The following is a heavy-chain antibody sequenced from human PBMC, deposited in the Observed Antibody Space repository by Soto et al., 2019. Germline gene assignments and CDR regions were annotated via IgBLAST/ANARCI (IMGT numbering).Heavy chain of an antibody. CDR3: ARDLYGDLTAEYFQH. J-gene: IGHJ1*01. CDR1: GFTFTTYS. CDR2: INSDSSTI. V-gene: IGHV3-48*02. Sequence: GGSLRLSCAASGFTFTTYSMHWVRQAPGKGLQWVAYINSDSSTIYYADSAKGRFTISRDNAKNSLYLQLTSLRDEDTAVYYCARDLYGDLTAEYFQHWGQGTLVTVSS. D-gene: IGHD4-17*01.